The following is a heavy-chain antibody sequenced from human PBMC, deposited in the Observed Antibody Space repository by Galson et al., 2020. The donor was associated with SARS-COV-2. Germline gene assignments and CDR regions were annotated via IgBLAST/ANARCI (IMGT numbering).Heavy chain of an antibody. V-gene: IGHV4-61*02. J-gene: IGHJ3*02. D-gene: IGHD3-22*01. Sequence: SETLSLTCTVSGGSISSGSYYWSWIRQPAGKGLEWIGRIYTSGSTNYNPSLKSRVTISVDTSKNQFSLKLSSVTAADTAVYYCARVPSAWYYYDSTDAFDIWGQGTMVTVSS. CDR2: IYTSGST. CDR3: ARVPSAWYYYDSTDAFDI. CDR1: GGSISSGSYY.